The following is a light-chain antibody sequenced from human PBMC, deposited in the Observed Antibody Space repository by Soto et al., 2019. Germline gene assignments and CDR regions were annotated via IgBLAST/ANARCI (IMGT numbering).Light chain of an antibody. V-gene: IGKV3-20*01. CDR1: QSVSRTF. Sequence: IVLTQSPGTLSLSPGESVTLSCRAAQSVSRTFLAWYQQKPGQAPKLLIYGTSSRASGTPDRFSGSGSGTDFTLSISRLEPEDFAVYYCQQYGSAPFTFGPGTKVDIK. J-gene: IGKJ3*01. CDR2: GTS. CDR3: QQYGSAPFT.